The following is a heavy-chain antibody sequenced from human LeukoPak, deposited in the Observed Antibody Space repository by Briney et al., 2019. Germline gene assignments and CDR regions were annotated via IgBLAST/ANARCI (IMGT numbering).Heavy chain of an antibody. CDR3: ARVSVDLYSSGWYPSGYPNYYFDY. CDR1: GGTFSSYA. Sequence: SAKVSCKASGGTFSSYAISWVRQAPGQGLEWMGGIIPIFGTANYAQKFQGRVTVTADESTSTAYMELSSLRSEDTAVYYCARVSVDLYSSGWYPSGYPNYYFDYWGQGTLVTVSS. CDR2: IIPIFGTA. D-gene: IGHD6-19*01. V-gene: IGHV1-69*01. J-gene: IGHJ4*02.